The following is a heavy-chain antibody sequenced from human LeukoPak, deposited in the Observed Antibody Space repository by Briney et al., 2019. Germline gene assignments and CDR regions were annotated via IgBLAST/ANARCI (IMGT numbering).Heavy chain of an antibody. Sequence: SETLSLTCTVSGGSISGYYWSWIRQPPGKGLEWIGSIYYGGYTYYNPSLKSRVTISVDTSKNQFSLKLSSVTAADTAIYYCQSRFLEWLLDYWGQGTLVTVSS. CDR1: GGSISGYY. J-gene: IGHJ4*02. CDR2: IYYGGYT. D-gene: IGHD3-3*01. CDR3: QSRFLEWLLDY. V-gene: IGHV4-59*05.